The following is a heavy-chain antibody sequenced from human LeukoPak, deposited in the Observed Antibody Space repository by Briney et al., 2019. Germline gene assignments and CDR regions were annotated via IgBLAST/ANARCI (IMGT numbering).Heavy chain of an antibody. CDR3: AKEALSYGDPDYYGMDV. J-gene: IGHJ6*02. V-gene: IGHV3-30*18. CDR1: GFTFSSYG. Sequence: RRSLRLSCAASGFTFSSYGMHWVRQAPGKGLEWVAVISYDGSNKYYADSVKGRFTISRDNSKNTLYLQMNSLRAEDTAVYYCAKEALSYGDPDYYGMDVWGQGTTVTVSS. D-gene: IGHD4-17*01. CDR2: ISYDGSNK.